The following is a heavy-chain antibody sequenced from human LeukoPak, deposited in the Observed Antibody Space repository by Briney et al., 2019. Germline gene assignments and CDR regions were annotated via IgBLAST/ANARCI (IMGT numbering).Heavy chain of an antibody. CDR2: IGGSGADT. CDR1: GFTFTTYA. Sequence: GGSLRLSCAASGFTFTTYAIMWVRQAPGKGLEWVSVIGGSGADTYFADSVKGRFTISRDNSKNTLYLQMNNLRAEDTAVYYCTRLSGTYGTTSRILDSWGQGTLVTVSS. J-gene: IGHJ4*02. CDR3: TRLSGTYGTTSRILDS. D-gene: IGHD1-1*01. V-gene: IGHV3-23*01.